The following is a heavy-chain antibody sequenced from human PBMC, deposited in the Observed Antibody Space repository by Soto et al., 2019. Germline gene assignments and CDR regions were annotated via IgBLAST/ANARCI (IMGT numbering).Heavy chain of an antibody. V-gene: IGHV1-8*01. CDR1: GYTFTSYD. CDR2: MNPNSGNT. J-gene: IGHJ4*02. CDR3: AWPGAVAAYYFDY. Sequence: QVQLVQSGAEVKKPGASVKVSCKASGYTFTSYDINWVRQATGQGLEWMGWMNPNSGNTGYAQKFQGRVNMHRNTCISTAYMELSSLRSEATAVSYCAWPGAVAAYYFDYWGQGTLVTVSS. D-gene: IGHD6-19*01.